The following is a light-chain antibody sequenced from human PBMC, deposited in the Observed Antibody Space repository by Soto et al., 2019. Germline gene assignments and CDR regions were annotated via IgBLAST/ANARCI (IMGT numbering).Light chain of an antibody. V-gene: IGLV2-14*01. CDR1: TSDVGGYDY. Sequence: QSALAQPASVSGSPGQSVTISCTGTTSDVGGYDYVSWCQQHPGRAPKLLIYEVNNRPSGTSNRFSGSKSGNTASLTISGLQTEDEADYYCSSYTSSTTWVFGGGTKLTVL. CDR3: SSYTSSTTWV. CDR2: EVN. J-gene: IGLJ2*01.